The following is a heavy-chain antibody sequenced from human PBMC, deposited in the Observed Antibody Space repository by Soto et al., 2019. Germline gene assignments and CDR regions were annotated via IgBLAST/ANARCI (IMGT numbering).Heavy chain of an antibody. Sequence: ASMKVPCKASGYTFTSYEMHWVRQAPGQRLERMGWNNADNGNTKYSQKDQGRDTITRDTYASTAYMELFSLRSEVTAVYFCAIFFLVLLFGELRAPYYYYGMDVWGQGTSVTVSS. CDR1: GYTFTSYE. D-gene: IGHD3-10*01. J-gene: IGHJ6*02. CDR2: NNADNGNT. CDR3: AIFFLVLLFGELRAPYYYYGMDV. V-gene: IGHV1-3*01.